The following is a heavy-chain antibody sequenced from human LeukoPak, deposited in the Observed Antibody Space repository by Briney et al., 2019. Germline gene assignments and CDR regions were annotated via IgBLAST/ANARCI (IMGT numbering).Heavy chain of an antibody. J-gene: IGHJ3*02. CDR1: GGTISSYY. CDR3: ARDPHHYYDSSGYYNDAFDI. D-gene: IGHD3-22*01. CDR2: IYYSGST. Sequence: PSETLSLTCTVSGGTISSYYWSWIRQPPGKGLEWIGYIYYSGSTNYNSSLKSRVTISVDTSKNQFSLKLSSVTAADTAVYYCARDPHHYYDSSGYYNDAFDIWGQGTMVTVSS. V-gene: IGHV4-59*01.